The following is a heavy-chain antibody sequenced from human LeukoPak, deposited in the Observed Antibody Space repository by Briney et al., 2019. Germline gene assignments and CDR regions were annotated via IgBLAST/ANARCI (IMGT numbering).Heavy chain of an antibody. CDR2: ISGSGGST. V-gene: IGHV3-23*01. CDR3: AKDLGTMVRGTADY. Sequence: AGGSLRLSCAASGFTFSSYAMSWVRQAPGKGLEWVSAISGSGGSTYYADSVKGRFTISRDNSKNTLYLQMNSLRAEDTAVYYCAKDLGTMVRGTADYWGQGTLVTVSS. D-gene: IGHD3-10*01. CDR1: GFTFSSYA. J-gene: IGHJ4*02.